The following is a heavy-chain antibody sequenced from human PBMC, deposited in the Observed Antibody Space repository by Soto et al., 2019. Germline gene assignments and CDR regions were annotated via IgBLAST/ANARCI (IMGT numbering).Heavy chain of an antibody. V-gene: IGHV3-30*18. J-gene: IGHJ4*02. CDR2: ISSDGSDS. D-gene: IGHD2-15*01. Sequence: QVQLVESGGGEVQPGRSLRLSCAASGFTFSNFGMHWVRQAPGKGLEWVAAISSDGSDSYYSDSVKARFAISRDNSKNTLFLQMYSLRAEDTDVYYCAKGSEVARQELDYWGQGTLVTVSS. CDR1: GFTFSNFG. CDR3: AKGSEVARQELDY.